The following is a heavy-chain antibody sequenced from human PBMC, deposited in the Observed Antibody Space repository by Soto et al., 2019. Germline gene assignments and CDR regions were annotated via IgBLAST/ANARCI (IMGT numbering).Heavy chain of an antibody. V-gene: IGHV3-23*01. J-gene: IGHJ4*02. CDR2: ISGSGGST. CDR1: GFTFSSYA. Sequence: GGSLRLCCAASGFTFSSYAMNWVRQAPGKGLEWVSAISGSGGSTYYADSVKGRFTISRDNSKNMLYLQMNSLRAEDTAVYFCAKPDRYSSSSLFDYWGQGTLVTVSS. CDR3: AKPDRYSSSSLFDY. D-gene: IGHD6-6*01.